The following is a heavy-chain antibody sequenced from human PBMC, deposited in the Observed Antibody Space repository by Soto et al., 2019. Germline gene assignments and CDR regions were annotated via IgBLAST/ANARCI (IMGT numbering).Heavy chain of an antibody. Sequence: QVQLVESGGGVVQPGRSLGLSCAASGFTFSSYGMHWVRQAPGKGLEWLAIIWYDGSNEDYADSVKGRFTISRDNSKNTLYLQMNSQRTDDTAVYYCVRDLGNDSDYWGQGTLVTVSS. CDR3: VRDLGNDSDY. D-gene: IGHD1-1*01. V-gene: IGHV3-33*01. CDR1: GFTFSSYG. CDR2: IWYDGSNE. J-gene: IGHJ4*02.